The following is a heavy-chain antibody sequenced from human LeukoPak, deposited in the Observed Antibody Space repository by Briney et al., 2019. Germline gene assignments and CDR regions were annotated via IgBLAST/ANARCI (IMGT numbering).Heavy chain of an antibody. CDR3: ARETYYYDSSGHIKGRGAFDI. CDR2: ISAYNGNT. D-gene: IGHD3-22*01. Sequence: ASVKVSYKASGYTFTSYGTSWVRQAPGQGLEWMGWISAYNGNTNYAQKLQGRVTMTTDTSTSTAYMELRSLRSDDTAVYYCARETYYYDSSGHIKGRGAFDIWGQGTMVTVSS. J-gene: IGHJ3*02. V-gene: IGHV1-18*01. CDR1: GYTFTSYG.